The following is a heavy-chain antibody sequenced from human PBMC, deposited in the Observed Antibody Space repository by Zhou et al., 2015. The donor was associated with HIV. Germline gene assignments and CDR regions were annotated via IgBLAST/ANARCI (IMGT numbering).Heavy chain of an antibody. Sequence: QVQLVQSGAEVKRPGSSVKVSCKASGGTFSSYSINWVRQAPGQGLEWMGGVIPIFDTPIYAQKFRGRVTITADESTSTAYMDLSSLRSEDTAMYYCTRGRWEVPDAYWGQGTLVTVSP. D-gene: IGHD1-26*01. J-gene: IGHJ4*02. CDR2: VIPIFDTP. V-gene: IGHV1-69*01. CDR1: GGTFSSYS. CDR3: TRGRWEVPDAY.